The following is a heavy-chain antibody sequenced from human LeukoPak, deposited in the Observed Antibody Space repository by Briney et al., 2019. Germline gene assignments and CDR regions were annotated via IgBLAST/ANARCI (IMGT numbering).Heavy chain of an antibody. CDR3: ATHFAANPTWFDP. D-gene: IGHD4/OR15-4a*01. Sequence: ASVKVSCKASGYTFTGYYMHWVRQAPGQGLEWMGWINPNSGGTNYAQKFQGWVTMTRDTSISTAYMELSRLRSDDTAVYYCATHFAANPTWFDPWGQGTLVTVSS. J-gene: IGHJ5*02. V-gene: IGHV1-2*04. CDR2: INPNSGGT. CDR1: GYTFTGYY.